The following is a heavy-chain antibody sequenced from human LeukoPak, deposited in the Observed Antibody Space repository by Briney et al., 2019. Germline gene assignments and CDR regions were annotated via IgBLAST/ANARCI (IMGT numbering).Heavy chain of an antibody. Sequence: SETLSLTCTVSGGSISSYYWSWIRQPAGKGLEWIGRIYTSGSTNYNPSLKSRVTISVDTSKNQFSLKLSSVTAADTAVYYCVRQRGQWLALTYFDYWGQGTLVTVSS. D-gene: IGHD6-19*01. V-gene: IGHV4-4*07. CDR3: VRQRGQWLALTYFDY. J-gene: IGHJ4*02. CDR2: IYTSGST. CDR1: GGSISSYY.